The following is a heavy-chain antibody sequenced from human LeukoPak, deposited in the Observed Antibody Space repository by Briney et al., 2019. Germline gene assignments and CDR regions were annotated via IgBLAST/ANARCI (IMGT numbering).Heavy chain of an antibody. J-gene: IGHJ4*02. Sequence: SVTLSLPCTVSGGSINSYYWSWIRQAPGKGLEGIGYIYYSWSTNYNPSLKTRVTISVGTSKNHFSLTLNSVTAADTAVYYCARDSEYNDGFDYWGQGTLVTVSA. CDR3: ARDSEYNDGFDY. CDR2: IYYSWST. D-gene: IGHD5-18*01. CDR1: GGSINSYY. V-gene: IGHV4-59*01.